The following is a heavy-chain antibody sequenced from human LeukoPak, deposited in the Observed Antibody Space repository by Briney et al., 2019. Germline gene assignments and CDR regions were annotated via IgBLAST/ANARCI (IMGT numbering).Heavy chain of an antibody. D-gene: IGHD3-16*01. CDR3: TPLWGSHCCH. CDR2: IKSKTEGGTT. CDR1: GFPFSNAW. J-gene: IGHJ4*02. Sequence: GGSLRLSCAASGFPFSNAWMSWVRQPPGKGLEGVGRIKSKTEGGTTDYAAPGKGRFTISRDDSKNTLYLQMNRLKTDDTAVYYCTPLWGSHCCHGGQGTLVTVSS. V-gene: IGHV3-15*01.